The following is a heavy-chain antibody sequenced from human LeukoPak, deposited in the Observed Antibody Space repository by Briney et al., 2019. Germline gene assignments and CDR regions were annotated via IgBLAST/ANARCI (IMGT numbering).Heavy chain of an antibody. CDR3: ARYYYDSSGYYTDY. V-gene: IGHV1-2*06. CDR2: INPNSGGT. CDR1: GYTFTGYY. J-gene: IGHJ4*02. D-gene: IGHD3-22*01. Sequence: ASVKVSCKASGYTFTGYYMHWVRQAPGQGLEWMGRINPNSGGTNYAQKFQGRVTMTRDTSISTAYMELSRPRSDDTAVYYCARYYYDSSGYYTDYWGQGTLVTVSS.